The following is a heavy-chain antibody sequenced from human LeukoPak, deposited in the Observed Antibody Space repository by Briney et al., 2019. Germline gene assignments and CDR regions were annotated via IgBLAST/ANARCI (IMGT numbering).Heavy chain of an antibody. CDR2: ISGSGGST. D-gene: IGHD2-21*02. CDR1: GFTFSSYA. V-gene: IGHV3-23*01. J-gene: IGHJ3*02. Sequence: GGSLRLSCAASGFTFSSYAMSWVRQAPGKGLEWVSAISGSGGSTYYADSVKGRFTISRDNSKNTLYLQMNSLRAEDTAVYYCAKGTPYCGGDCYSTFLDAFDIWGQGTMVTVSS. CDR3: AKGTPYCGGDCYSTFLDAFDI.